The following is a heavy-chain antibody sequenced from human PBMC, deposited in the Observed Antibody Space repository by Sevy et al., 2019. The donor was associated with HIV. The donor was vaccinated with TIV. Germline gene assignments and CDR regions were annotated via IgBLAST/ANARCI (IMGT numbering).Heavy chain of an antibody. V-gene: IGHV4-31*03. D-gene: IGHD3-22*01. CDR3: ARGLYYYDSSGYYFGYYYGMDV. J-gene: IGHJ6*02. Sequence: SETLSLTCTVSGGSISSGGYYWSWIRQHPGKGLEWIGYIYYSGSTYYNPSLRSRLSTSVDTSKNQFSLRLSSVTTAETAVYYCARGLYYYDSSGYYFGYYYGMDVWGQGTTVTVSS. CDR2: IYYSGST. CDR1: GGSISSGGYY.